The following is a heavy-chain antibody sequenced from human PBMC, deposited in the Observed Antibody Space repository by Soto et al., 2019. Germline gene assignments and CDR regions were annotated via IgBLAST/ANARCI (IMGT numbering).Heavy chain of an antibody. J-gene: IGHJ4*02. D-gene: IGHD3-16*01. V-gene: IGHV4-34*01. CDR2: INHSGST. Sequence: SETLSLTCAVYGGSFSCYYWSWTRQPPGKGLEWIGEINHSGSTNYNPSLKSRVTISVDTSKNQFSLKLSSVTAADTAVYYCARVWVFGFARRKVFDYWGQGTLVTVSS. CDR1: GGSFSCYY. CDR3: ARVWVFGFARRKVFDY.